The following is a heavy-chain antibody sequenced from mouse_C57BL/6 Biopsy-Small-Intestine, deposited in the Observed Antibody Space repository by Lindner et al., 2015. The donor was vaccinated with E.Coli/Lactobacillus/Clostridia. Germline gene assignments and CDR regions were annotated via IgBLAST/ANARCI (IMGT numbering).Heavy chain of an antibody. J-gene: IGHJ3*01. D-gene: IGHD2-4*01. CDR1: GYAFTNYF. CDR3: ARGGDYDGFAY. CDR2: INPGSGGT. V-gene: IGHV1-54*01. Sequence: VQLQESGAELVRPGTSVKVSCKASGYAFTNYFIEWIRQRPGQGLEWIGVINPGSGGTNYNERFKGKATLTADKSSNTAYMQLSSLTSEDSAVYFCARGGDYDGFAYWGQGTLVTVSA.